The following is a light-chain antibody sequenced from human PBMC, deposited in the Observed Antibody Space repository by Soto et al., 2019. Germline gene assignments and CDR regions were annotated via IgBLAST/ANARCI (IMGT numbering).Light chain of an antibody. V-gene: IGKV3-20*01. CDR3: QQYGSSPPIT. CDR2: GAS. J-gene: IGKJ5*01. CDR1: QSVSSSY. Sequence: EIVLTQSPGTLSLSPGERATLSCRASQSVSSSYLTWYQQKPGQAPTLLMYGASSRATGIPARFSGSGSGTDFTFTISRLEPEDFAVYYCQQYGSSPPITFGQGTRLEIK.